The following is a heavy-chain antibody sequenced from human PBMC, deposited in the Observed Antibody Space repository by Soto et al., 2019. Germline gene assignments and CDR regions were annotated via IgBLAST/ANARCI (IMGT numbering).Heavy chain of an antibody. V-gene: IGHV3-23*01. CDR2: VSASGSDT. CDR3: AKETMNVGRFVTIDC. D-gene: IGHD1-26*01. Sequence: VQLLESGGGLVQPGGSLRLSCAASGFTFSSYVMSWVRRAPGKGLEWVTAVSASGSDTYYVDSVKGRFSISRDNSKDTLYLQMNSLRAEDTAEYYCAKETMNVGRFVTIDCWGQGTLVTVSS. J-gene: IGHJ4*02. CDR1: GFTFSSYV.